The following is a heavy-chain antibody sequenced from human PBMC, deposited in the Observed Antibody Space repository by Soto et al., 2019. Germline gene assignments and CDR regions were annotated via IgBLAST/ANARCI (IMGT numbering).Heavy chain of an antibody. CDR3: ARDSYGFVFDP. V-gene: IGHV4-59*01. D-gene: IGHD5-18*01. CDR1: GGSISSYY. Sequence: RSETLSLTCTVSGGSISSYYWSWIRQPPGKGLEWIGYIYYSGSTNYNPSLKSRVTISVDTSKNQFSLKLSSVTAADTAVYYCARDSYGFVFDPWGQGTLVTVSS. J-gene: IGHJ5*02. CDR2: IYYSGST.